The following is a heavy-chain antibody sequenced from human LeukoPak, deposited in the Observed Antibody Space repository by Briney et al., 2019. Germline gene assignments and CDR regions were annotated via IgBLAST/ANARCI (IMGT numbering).Heavy chain of an antibody. V-gene: IGHV6-1*01. CDR3: ARDDVGRRYDY. D-gene: IGHD1-26*01. Sequence: SQTLSLTCAISGDSVFSITAAWNRIRQSPSRGLEWLGRTYYRSNWINEYAISVRGRIAINPDTSKNQFSLQLNSVTPEDTAVYFCARDDVGRRYDYWGQGIRVTVSS. CDR2: TYYRSNWIN. CDR1: GDSVFSITAA. J-gene: IGHJ4*02.